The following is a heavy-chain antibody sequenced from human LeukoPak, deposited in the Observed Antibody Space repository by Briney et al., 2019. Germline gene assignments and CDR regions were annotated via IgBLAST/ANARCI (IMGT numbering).Heavy chain of an antibody. CDR2: ISSSGSTI. J-gene: IGHJ4*02. V-gene: IGHV3-48*03. CDR1: GFTFSSYE. CDR3: ARVLSTYVWGSYRTTTPDY. Sequence: PGGSLRLSCAASGFTFSSYEMNWVRQAPGKGLEWVSYISSSGSTIYYADSVKGRFTISRDNAKNSLYLQMNSLRAEDTAVYYCARVLSTYVWGSYRTTTPDYWGQGTLVTVSS. D-gene: IGHD3-16*02.